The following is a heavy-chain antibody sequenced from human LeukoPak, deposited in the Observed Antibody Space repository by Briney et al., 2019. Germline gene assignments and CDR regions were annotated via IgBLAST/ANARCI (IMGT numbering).Heavy chain of an antibody. V-gene: IGHV1-2*02. Sequence: ASVKVSCKASGYTFTGYYMHWVRQAPGQGLEWMGWINPNSGGTNYAQKFQGRVTMTRDTSISTACMELSRLRSDDTAVYYCARDLWYAGTWIYWGQGTLVTVSS. CDR1: GYTFTGYY. CDR2: INPNSGGT. CDR3: ARDLWYAGTWIY. D-gene: IGHD6-13*01. J-gene: IGHJ4*02.